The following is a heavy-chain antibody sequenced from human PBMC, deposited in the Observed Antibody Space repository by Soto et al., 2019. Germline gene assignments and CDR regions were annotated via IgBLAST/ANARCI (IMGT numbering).Heavy chain of an antibody. J-gene: IGHJ4*02. CDR3: ATLPPWYYDSSGYPY. V-gene: IGHV1-24*01. D-gene: IGHD3-22*01. CDR1: GYTLTELS. Sequence: GASVKVSCKVSGYTLTELSIHWVRQAPGKGLEWMGGFDPEDGETIYAQKFQGRVTMTEDTSTDTAYMELSSLRSEDTAVYYCATLPPWYYDSSGYPYWGQGALVTVSS. CDR2: FDPEDGET.